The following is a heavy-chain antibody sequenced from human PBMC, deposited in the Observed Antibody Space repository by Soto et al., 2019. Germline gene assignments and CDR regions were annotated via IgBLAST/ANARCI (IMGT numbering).Heavy chain of an antibody. D-gene: IGHD2-2*01. J-gene: IGHJ6*02. Sequence: EVQLVESGGGLVKPGGSLRLSCAASGFTFSSYSMNWVRQAPGKGLEWVSSISSSSSYIYYADSVKGRFTISRDNAKNSLYLQMNSRRAEDTAVYYCAVGYCSSTSCSPVSYYYGMDVWGQGTTVTVSS. CDR1: GFTFSSYS. CDR2: ISSSSSYI. V-gene: IGHV3-21*03. CDR3: AVGYCSSTSCSPVSYYYGMDV.